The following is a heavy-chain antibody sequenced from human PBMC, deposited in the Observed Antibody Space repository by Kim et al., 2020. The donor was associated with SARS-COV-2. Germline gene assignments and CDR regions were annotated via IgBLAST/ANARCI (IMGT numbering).Heavy chain of an antibody. J-gene: IGHJ1*01. Sequence: SETLSLTCTVSGDSISSSFNYWVWIRQPPGKGLDWIGSVYHSGNTYDSPSLKSRVTVSVDTSKNEFSLKVTSVTAADTAVYFCARLPHVSCGYVDCWGRGILVTVSS. V-gene: IGHV4-39*01. CDR2: VYHSGNT. CDR3: ARLPHVSCGYVDC. CDR1: GDSISSSFNY. D-gene: IGHD3-22*01.